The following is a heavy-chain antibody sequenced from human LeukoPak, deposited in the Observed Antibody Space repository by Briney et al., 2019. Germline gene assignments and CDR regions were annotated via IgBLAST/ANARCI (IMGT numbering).Heavy chain of an antibody. CDR1: GGSFSGYY. D-gene: IGHD3/OR15-3a*01. V-gene: IGHV4-34*01. CDR3: ARGLWTVGY. CDR2: INHSGST. Sequence: SETLSLTCAVYGGSFSGYYWSWIRQPPGKGLEWIGEINHSGSTNYNPSLKSRATISVDTSKNQFSLKLSSVTAADTAVYYCARGLWTVGYWGQGTLVTVSS. J-gene: IGHJ4*02.